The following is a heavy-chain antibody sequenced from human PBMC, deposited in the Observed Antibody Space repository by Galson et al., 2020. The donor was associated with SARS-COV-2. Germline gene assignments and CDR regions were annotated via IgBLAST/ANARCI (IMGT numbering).Heavy chain of an antibody. J-gene: IGHJ4*02. CDR3: ARVGSSVANSEDYFDY. V-gene: IGHV4-59*01. CDR1: GGSISSYY. D-gene: IGHD2-15*01. CDR2: IYYSGST. Sequence: SETLSLTCTVSGGSISSYYWSWIRQPPGKGLEWIGYIYYSGSTNYNPSLKSRVTISVDTSKNQFSLKLSSVTAADTAVYYCARVGSSVANSEDYFDYWGQGTLVTVSS.